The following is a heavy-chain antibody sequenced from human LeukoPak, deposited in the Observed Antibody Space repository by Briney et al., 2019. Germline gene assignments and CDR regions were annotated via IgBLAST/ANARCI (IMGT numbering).Heavy chain of an antibody. CDR3: ARNWGSDNWFDP. CDR2: IYSGGST. J-gene: IGHJ5*02. V-gene: IGHV3-53*01. CDR1: GFTVSSNY. D-gene: IGHD7-27*01. Sequence: GGSLRLSCAASGFTVSSNYMTWVRQAPGKGLEWVSVIYSGGSTYYADSVKGRFTISRDNSKNTLYLQMNSLRAEDTAVYYCARNWGSDNWFDPWGQGTLVTVSS.